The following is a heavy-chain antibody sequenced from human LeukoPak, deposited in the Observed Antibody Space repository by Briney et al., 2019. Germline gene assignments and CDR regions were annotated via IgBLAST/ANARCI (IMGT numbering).Heavy chain of an antibody. Sequence: SETLSLTCTVPGGSISSSSYYWGCIRQPPGKGLEWIGSIYYRGSTYYNPSLKSRVTISVDTSKNQFSLKLSSVTAADTAVYYCARDADYYDSSGNAFDIWGQGTMVTVSS. D-gene: IGHD3-22*01. V-gene: IGHV4-39*07. CDR2: IYYRGST. J-gene: IGHJ3*02. CDR1: GGSISSSSYY. CDR3: ARDADYYDSSGNAFDI.